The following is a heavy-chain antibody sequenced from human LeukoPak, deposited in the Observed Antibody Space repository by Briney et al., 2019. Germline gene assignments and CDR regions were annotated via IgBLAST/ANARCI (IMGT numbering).Heavy chain of an antibody. CDR3: ARGFWDSSRRTPFDY. J-gene: IGHJ4*02. CDR2: ISAYNGNT. Sequence: ASVKVSCKASGYTFTSYGISWVRQAPGQGLEWMGWISAYNGNTNYAQKLQGRVTMTTDTSTSTAYMELRSLRSDDTTVYYCARGFWDSSRRTPFDYWGQGTLVTVSS. V-gene: IGHV1-18*01. CDR1: GYTFTSYG. D-gene: IGHD6-13*01.